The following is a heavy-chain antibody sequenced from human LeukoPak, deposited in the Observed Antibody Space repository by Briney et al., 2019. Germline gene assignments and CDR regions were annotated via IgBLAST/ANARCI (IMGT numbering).Heavy chain of an antibody. CDR3: ARAPKYYYMDV. CDR1: GASMFNYY. CDR2: NHYSGGT. Sequence: SETLSLTCTVSGASMFNYYWTWIRQSPGKGLEWIGFNHYSGGTSYKPSLKSRVTISIDTTKNQFSLKLTSVTAADTAVYYGARAPKYYYMDVWGKGTTVTVSS. V-gene: IGHV4-59*01. J-gene: IGHJ6*03.